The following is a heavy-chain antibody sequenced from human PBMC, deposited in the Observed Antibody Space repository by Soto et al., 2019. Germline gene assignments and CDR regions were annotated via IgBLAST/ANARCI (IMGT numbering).Heavy chain of an antibody. CDR3: ATQNRYGGGTRCY. Sequence: EVQLLESGGGLVQPGGSLRLSCAASGFTFSSYAMSWVRQAPGKGLEWVSGISVSGGSAYYAESVEGRFTISRDNSKNTLYLQMSSLRAEDKALYYCATQNRYGGGTRCYWGQGTLVTVSS. J-gene: IGHJ4*02. CDR1: GFTFSSYA. D-gene: IGHD2-2*01. V-gene: IGHV3-23*01. CDR2: ISVSGGSA.